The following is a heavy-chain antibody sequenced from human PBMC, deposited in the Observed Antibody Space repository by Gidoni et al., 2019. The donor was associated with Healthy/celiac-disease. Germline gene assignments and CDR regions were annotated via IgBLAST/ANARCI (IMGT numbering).Heavy chain of an antibody. V-gene: IGHV3-21*01. CDR1: GFTFSSYS. CDR2: ISSSSSYI. D-gene: IGHD6-6*01. J-gene: IGHJ4*02. CDR3: ARDGRARPYYFDY. Sequence: EVQLVESGGGLVKPGGSLRLSCAASGFTFSSYSRNWVRQAPGKGLEWVSSISSSSSYIYYADSVKGRFTISRDNAKNSLYLQMNSLRAEDTAVYYCARDGRARPYYFDYWGQGTLVTVSS.